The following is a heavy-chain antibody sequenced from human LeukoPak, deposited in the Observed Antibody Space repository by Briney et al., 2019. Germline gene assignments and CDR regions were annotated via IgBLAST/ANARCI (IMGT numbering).Heavy chain of an antibody. CDR1: GFTFDDYA. J-gene: IGHJ4*02. D-gene: IGHD5-18*01. CDR3: AKGLRQFDTSMVMFDY. CDR2: ISGSGGST. Sequence: PGGSLRLSCAASGFTFDDYAMHWVRQAPGKGLEWVSAISGSGGSTYYADSVKGRFTISRDNSKNTLYLQMNSLRAEDTAIYYCAKGLRQFDTSMVMFDYWGQGTLVTVSS. V-gene: IGHV3-23*01.